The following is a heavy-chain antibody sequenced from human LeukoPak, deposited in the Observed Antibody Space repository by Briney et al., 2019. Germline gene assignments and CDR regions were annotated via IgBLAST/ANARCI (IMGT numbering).Heavy chain of an antibody. CDR1: GGSISSYY. J-gene: IGHJ6*03. CDR3: ARATPIVDNYYYMDV. CDR2: IYTSGST. V-gene: IGHV4-4*07. D-gene: IGHD3-22*01. Sequence: SETLSLTCTVSGGSISSYYWSWIRQPAGKGLEWIGRIYTSGSTNYNPSLKSRVTMSVDTSKNQFSLKLSSVTAADTAVYYCARATPIVDNYYYMDVWGKGTTVTVSS.